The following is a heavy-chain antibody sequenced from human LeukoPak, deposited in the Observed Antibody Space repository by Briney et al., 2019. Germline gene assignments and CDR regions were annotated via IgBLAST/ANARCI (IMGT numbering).Heavy chain of an antibody. CDR3: AADRIAVGFYYYYGMDV. V-gene: IGHV1-58*01. J-gene: IGHJ6*02. D-gene: IGHD6-19*01. Sequence: GASVKVSCKASGFTFTSSAVQWVRQARGQRLEWIGWIVVGSGNTNYAQKFQERVTITRDMSTSTAYMELSSLRSEDTAAYYCAADRIAVGFYYYYGMDVWGQGTTVTVSS. CDR1: GFTFTSSA. CDR2: IVVGSGNT.